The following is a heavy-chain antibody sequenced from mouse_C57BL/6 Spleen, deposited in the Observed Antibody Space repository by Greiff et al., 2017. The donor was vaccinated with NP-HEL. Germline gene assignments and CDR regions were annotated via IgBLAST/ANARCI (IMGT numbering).Heavy chain of an antibody. CDR2: IYPRSGNT. CDR3: ARSGDNWDGFSY. D-gene: IGHD4-1*02. Sequence: VQLQESGAELARPGASVKLSCKASGYTFTSYGISWVKQRTGQGLEWIGEIYPRSGNTYYNEKFKGKATLTADKSSSTAYMELRSLTSEDSAVYFCARSGDNWDGFSYWGQGTLVTVSA. V-gene: IGHV1-81*01. J-gene: IGHJ3*01. CDR1: GYTFTSYG.